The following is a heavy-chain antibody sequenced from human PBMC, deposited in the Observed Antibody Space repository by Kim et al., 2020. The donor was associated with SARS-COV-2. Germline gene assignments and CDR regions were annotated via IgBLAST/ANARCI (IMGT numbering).Heavy chain of an antibody. J-gene: IGHJ4*02. CDR1: GGSISGYY. CDR2: IFYSGRT. V-gene: IGHV4-59*01. CDR3: ARGRWLQSKVLPLDY. D-gene: IGHD5-12*01. Sequence: SETLSLTCTVSGGSISGYYWSWIRQPPGKGLEYIGYIFYSGRTDYNPSLKSRVTISVDTPNNQFSLKLTSMTGADTAVYYCARGRWLQSKVLPLDYWGQGTLVTVSS.